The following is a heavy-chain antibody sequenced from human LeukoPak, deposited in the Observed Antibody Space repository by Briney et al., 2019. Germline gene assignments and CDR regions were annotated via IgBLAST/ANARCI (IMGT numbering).Heavy chain of an antibody. CDR1: GFTFSSYS. CDR2: ISSSSSYI. D-gene: IGHD6-13*01. Sequence: PGGSLRLSCAASGFTFSSYSMNWVRQAPGKVLQWVSSISSSSSYIYYADSVKGRFTISRDNAKNSLYLQMNSLRAEDTAVYYCARSSSSWHYYFDYWGQGTLVTVSS. J-gene: IGHJ4*02. CDR3: ARSSSSWHYYFDY. V-gene: IGHV3-21*01.